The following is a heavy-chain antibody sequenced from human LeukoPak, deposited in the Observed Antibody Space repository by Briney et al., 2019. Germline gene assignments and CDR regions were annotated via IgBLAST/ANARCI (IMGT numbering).Heavy chain of an antibody. Sequence: SETLSLTCTVSGGSISSYYWSWIRQPAGKGLEWIGRIYTSGSTNYNPSLKSRVTISVDTSKNQFSLKLSSVTAADTAVYYCATYSAVAGTLDYWGQGTLVTVSS. CDR3: ATYSAVAGTLDY. CDR2: IYTSGST. V-gene: IGHV4-4*07. CDR1: GGSISSYY. J-gene: IGHJ4*02. D-gene: IGHD6-19*01.